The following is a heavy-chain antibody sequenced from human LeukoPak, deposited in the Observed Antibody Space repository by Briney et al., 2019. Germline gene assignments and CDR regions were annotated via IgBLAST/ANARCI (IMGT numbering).Heavy chain of an antibody. CDR3: AKERGLRFLEWLSSTYFDY. V-gene: IGHV3-23*01. CDR2: ISGSGGST. Sequence: TGGSLRLSCAASGFTFSSYAMSWVRQAPGKGLEWVSAISGSGGSTYYADSVKGRFTISRDNSKNTLYLQMNSLRAEDTAVYYCAKERGLRFLEWLSSTYFDYWGQGTLVTVSS. D-gene: IGHD3-3*01. J-gene: IGHJ4*02. CDR1: GFTFSSYA.